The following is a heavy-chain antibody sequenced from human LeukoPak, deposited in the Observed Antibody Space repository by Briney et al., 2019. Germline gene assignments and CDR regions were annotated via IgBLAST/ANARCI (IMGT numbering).Heavy chain of an antibody. J-gene: IGHJ4*02. CDR1: GFTFSSYA. Sequence: GRSLRLAYPASGFTFSSYAMGSVRHAPGKWLEWLSGIGGSSNNTYYADSVKARFTIYRDNSKNPQYLQMNSLRAEDTAVYNCARKAGYYYGSGDHWGQGTLVTVSS. D-gene: IGHD3-10*01. V-gene: IGHV3-23*01. CDR2: IGGSSNNT. CDR3: ARKAGYYYGSGDH.